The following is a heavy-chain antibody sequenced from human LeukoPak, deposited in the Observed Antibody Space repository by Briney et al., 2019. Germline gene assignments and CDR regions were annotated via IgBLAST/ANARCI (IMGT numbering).Heavy chain of an antibody. CDR2: IYYSGST. Sequence: SDTLSLTCTVSGGSISSSSYYWGWTRQPPGKGLEWIGSIYYSGSTYYNPSLKSRVTISVDTSKNQFSLKLSSVTAADTAVYYCASGIAAAGGCNYWGQGTLVTVSS. CDR3: ASGIAAAGGCNY. CDR1: GGSISSSSYY. J-gene: IGHJ4*02. V-gene: IGHV4-39*01. D-gene: IGHD6-13*01.